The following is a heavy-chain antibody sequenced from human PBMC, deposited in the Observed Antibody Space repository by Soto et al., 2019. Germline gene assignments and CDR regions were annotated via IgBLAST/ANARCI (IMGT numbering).Heavy chain of an antibody. J-gene: IGHJ4*02. Sequence: EVQLVESGGGLVQPGGSLRLSCAASGFTFRSYWLSWVRQAPGKGLEWVANIKEDGSDMYYVDSVKGRFTISRDNAKNSLCLQMNSLRAEDTAVYYCATEVWVYYGFWSGYSDYWGQGTLVTVSS. D-gene: IGHD3-3*01. V-gene: IGHV3-7*01. CDR1: GFTFRSYW. CDR2: IKEDGSDM. CDR3: ATEVWVYYGFWSGYSDY.